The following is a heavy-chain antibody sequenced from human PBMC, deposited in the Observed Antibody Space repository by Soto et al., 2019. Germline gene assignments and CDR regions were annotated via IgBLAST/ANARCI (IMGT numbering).Heavy chain of an antibody. J-gene: IGHJ3*02. Sequence: GGSLRLSCAASGFTFGSYWMSWVRQAPGKGLEWLATIKMDASEKKYVDSVKGRFTISRDNSKNTLYLQMNSLRAEDTAVYYCARDNTAMATNDAFDIWGQGTMVTVSS. CDR2: IKMDASEK. CDR1: GFTFGSYW. CDR3: ARDNTAMATNDAFDI. V-gene: IGHV3-7*01. D-gene: IGHD5-18*01.